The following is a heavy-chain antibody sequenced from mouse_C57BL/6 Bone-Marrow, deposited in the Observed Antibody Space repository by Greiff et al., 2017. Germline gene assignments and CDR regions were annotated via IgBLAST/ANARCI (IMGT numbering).Heavy chain of an antibody. V-gene: IGHV1-81*01. J-gene: IGHJ2*01. CDR2: IYPRSGNT. CDR3: ARDGYSFLFDY. D-gene: IGHD2-3*01. Sequence: VQVVESGAELARPGASVKLSCKASGYTFTSYGISWVKQRTGQGLEWIGEIYPRSGNTYYNEKFKGKATLTADKSSSTAYMELRSLTSEDSAVYFCARDGYSFLFDYWGQGTTLTVSS. CDR1: GYTFTSYG.